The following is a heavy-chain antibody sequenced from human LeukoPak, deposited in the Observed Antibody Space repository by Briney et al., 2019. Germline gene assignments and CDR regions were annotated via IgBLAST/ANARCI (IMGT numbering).Heavy chain of an antibody. CDR1: GFTFSSYA. CDR2: ISGSGGST. D-gene: IGHD2-21*01. Sequence: GGSLRLSCAASGFTFSSYAMSWVRQAPGKGLEWVSAISGSGGSTCYADSVKGRFTISRDNSKNTLYLQMNSLRAEDTAVYYCAKGPFIGVAFDIWGQGTMVTVSS. V-gene: IGHV3-23*01. J-gene: IGHJ3*02. CDR3: AKGPFIGVAFDI.